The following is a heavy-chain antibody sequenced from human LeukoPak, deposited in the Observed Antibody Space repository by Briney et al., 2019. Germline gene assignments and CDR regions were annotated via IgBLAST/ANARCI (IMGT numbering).Heavy chain of an antibody. V-gene: IGHV1-2*02. CDR1: GYMFTDFH. J-gene: IGHJ4*02. CDR2: ISPKYGGT. D-gene: IGHD3-10*02. CDR3: ARESWYVVN. Sequence: ASVKVSCKASGYMFTDFHLHWVRQAPGQGLEWMGWISPKYGGTYYAQKFQGRVTLTRDTSISTAYLELNSLTSDDTAVYYCARESWYVVNWGQGTLVTVSS.